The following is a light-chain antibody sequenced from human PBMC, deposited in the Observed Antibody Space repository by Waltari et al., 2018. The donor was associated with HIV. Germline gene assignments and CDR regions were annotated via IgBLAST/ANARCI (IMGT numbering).Light chain of an antibody. CDR3: QQYGSSPRT. Sequence: EIVLTQSPGTLSLSPGERAPPSCRASQRVSNNYLAWYQQKPGQAPRLLIYGASSRATGSPDRFSGSGSGTDFTLTISRLEPEDFAVYYCQQYGSSPRTFGQGTKVEIK. J-gene: IGKJ1*01. CDR2: GAS. V-gene: IGKV3-20*01. CDR1: QRVSNNY.